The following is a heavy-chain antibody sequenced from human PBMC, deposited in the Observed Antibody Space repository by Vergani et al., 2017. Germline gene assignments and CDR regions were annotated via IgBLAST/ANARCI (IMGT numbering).Heavy chain of an antibody. CDR2: IKQDGSEK. CDR3: AGAGDGPDYYYYGMDV. D-gene: IGHD3-16*01. CDR1: GFTFRNYW. J-gene: IGHJ6*02. Sequence: VQLVESGGGVVQPGRSLRLSCAASGFTFRNYWMNWVRQAPGKGLEWVANIKQDGSEKYYVDSVKGRFTISRDNAKNSLSLQMSSLRGEDTAVYYCAGAGDGPDYYYYGMDVWGQGTTVTVSS. V-gene: IGHV3-7*01.